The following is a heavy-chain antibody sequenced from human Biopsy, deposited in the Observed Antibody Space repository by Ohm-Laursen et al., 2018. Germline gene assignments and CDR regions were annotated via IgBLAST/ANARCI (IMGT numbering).Heavy chain of an antibody. CDR1: GGSISSSTTYY. CDR3: ARHPTGFWFDP. V-gene: IGHV4-39*01. Sequence: GPLSLTWTASGGSISSSTTYYWAWLRQPPGKGLEWIGSIYNTETTFYNPSLKSRVTISVDTSTNQFSLKVSSVTAADTALYFCARHPTGFWFDPWGHGTLVTVSS. J-gene: IGHJ5*02. CDR2: IYNTETT.